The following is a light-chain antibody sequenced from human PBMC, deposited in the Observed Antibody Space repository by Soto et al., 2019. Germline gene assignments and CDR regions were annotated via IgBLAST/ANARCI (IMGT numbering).Light chain of an antibody. V-gene: IGKV1-6*01. Sequence: AIQMTQSPSSLSAFVGDRVTITCRASRDISDDMGWYQHKPGSPPKLLIYAASSLQSGVPSRFSGSGSGTDFTLTISSLQSEDFAVYYCQQYNNWPRTFGQGTKVDIK. J-gene: IGKJ1*01. CDR2: AAS. CDR3: QQYNNWPRT. CDR1: RDISDD.